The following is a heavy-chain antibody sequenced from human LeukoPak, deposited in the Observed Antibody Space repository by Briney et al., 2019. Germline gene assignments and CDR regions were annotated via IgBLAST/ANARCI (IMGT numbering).Heavy chain of an antibody. V-gene: IGHV1-2*02. CDR1: GYTFTFHY. J-gene: IGHJ4*02. D-gene: IGHD4-17*01. CDR2: INPDSGDT. CDR3: ARETAVTTAIHLNHFDL. Sequence: ASVKVSCKASGYTFTFHYLHWVRQAPGQGLDWMGWINPDSGDTHYAQRFQGRVSVTRATSITTAYLDLNTLTSDDSAMYFCARETAVTTAIHLNHFDLWGQGTLITVSS.